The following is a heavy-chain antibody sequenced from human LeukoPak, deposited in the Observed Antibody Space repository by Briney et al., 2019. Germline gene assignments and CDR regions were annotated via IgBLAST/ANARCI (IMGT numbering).Heavy chain of an antibody. CDR2: MIPIMGVT. CDR1: GGTFSSNA. Sequence: ASVKVSCKASGGTFSSNALSWVRQAPGRGLEWIGKMIPIMGVTDYAQNFQGRVTFTADKSTKTGYMELKSLTSEDTAVYFCATRGGKSDFDNWGQGTLVTVSS. CDR3: ATRGGKSDFDN. D-gene: IGHD3-10*01. J-gene: IGHJ4*02. V-gene: IGHV1-69*04.